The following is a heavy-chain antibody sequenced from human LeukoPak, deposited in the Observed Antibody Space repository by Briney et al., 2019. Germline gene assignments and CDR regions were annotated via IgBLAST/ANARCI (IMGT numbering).Heavy chain of an antibody. CDR3: ARDRAEYQLLRYYYYYGMDV. CDR1: GYTFTGYY. V-gene: IGHV1-2*04. D-gene: IGHD2-2*01. J-gene: IGHJ6*02. Sequence: SVKVSCKASGYTFTGYYMHGVRQAPGQGLDGMGWINPNSGGTNYAQKFQGWVTMTRDTSISTAYMELSSLRSEDTAVYYCARDRAEYQLLRYYYYYGMDVWGQGTTVTVSS. CDR2: INPNSGGT.